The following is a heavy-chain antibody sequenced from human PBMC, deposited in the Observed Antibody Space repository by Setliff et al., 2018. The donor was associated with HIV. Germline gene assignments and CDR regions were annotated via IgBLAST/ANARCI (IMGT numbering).Heavy chain of an antibody. D-gene: IGHD3-10*01. CDR2: INHSGST. V-gene: IGHV4-39*07. J-gene: IGHJ4*02. Sequence: PSETLSLTCTVSGGSIRSSRYYWGWIRQPPGKGLEWIGSINHSGSTNYNPSLKSRVTISVDTSKNQFFLKLKSVTVADTAVYYCARDRALRFSKSPSFNYFDVWGQGALVTVSS. CDR1: GGSIRSSRYY. CDR3: ARDRALRFSKSPSFNYFDV.